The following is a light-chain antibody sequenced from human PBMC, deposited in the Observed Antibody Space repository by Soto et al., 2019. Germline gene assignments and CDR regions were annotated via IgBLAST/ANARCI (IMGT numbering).Light chain of an antibody. CDR2: GAS. Sequence: ETLLTQSPGTLSLSPGERATLSCRASQSVSSSYLAWYQQKPGQAPRLLIYGASSRATGIPDRLSGSGSGTDFTLTISRLEPEDFAVYYYQQYGSSPTTFGQGTKVDIK. CDR3: QQYGSSPTT. V-gene: IGKV3-20*01. J-gene: IGKJ1*01. CDR1: QSVSSSY.